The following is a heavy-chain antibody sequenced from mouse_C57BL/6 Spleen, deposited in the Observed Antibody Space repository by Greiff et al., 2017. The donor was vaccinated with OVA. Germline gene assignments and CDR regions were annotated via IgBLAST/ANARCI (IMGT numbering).Heavy chain of an antibody. V-gene: IGHV1-62-2*01. J-gene: IGHJ2*01. CDR3: ARDEERYYGSRGGFDD. CDR2: FYPGSGSI. D-gene: IGHD1-1*01. CDR1: GYTFTEYT. Sequence: LVESGAELVKPGASVKLSCKASGYTFTEYTIHWVKQRSGQGLEWIGWFYPGSGSIKYNEKFKDKATLTADKSSSTGYMELSRLTSEDSAVYYCARDEERYYGSRGGFDDWGQGTTLTVSS.